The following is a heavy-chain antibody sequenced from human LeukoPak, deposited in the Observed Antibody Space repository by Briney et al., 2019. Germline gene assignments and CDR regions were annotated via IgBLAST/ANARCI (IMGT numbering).Heavy chain of an antibody. D-gene: IGHD7-27*01. Sequence: SETLSLTCAVYGGSFSGYYWSWIRQPPGKGLEWIGEINHSGSTNYNPSLKSRVTISVDTSKNQFSLKLSSVTAADTAVYYCARGPGSYYYYYMDVWAKGPRSPSP. CDR2: INHSGST. V-gene: IGHV4-34*01. CDR3: ARGPGSYYYYYMDV. CDR1: GGSFSGYY. J-gene: IGHJ6*03.